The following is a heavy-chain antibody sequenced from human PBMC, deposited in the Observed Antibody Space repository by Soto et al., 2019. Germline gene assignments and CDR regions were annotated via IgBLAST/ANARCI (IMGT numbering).Heavy chain of an antibody. J-gene: IGHJ4*02. CDR1: GGSISRYY. D-gene: IGHD3-22*01. CDR3: AGQSYYDNNPFYPFDY. CDR2: IYYSGNT. V-gene: IGHV4-59*01. Sequence: PSDTLSLTCTVSGGSISRYYWNWIRQPPGKGLEWVGYIYYSGNTNFNPSLKRRVSMSVDTSKNQFSLRLTSVTAADTAVYYCAGQSYYDNNPFYPFDYWGQGTLVTVSS.